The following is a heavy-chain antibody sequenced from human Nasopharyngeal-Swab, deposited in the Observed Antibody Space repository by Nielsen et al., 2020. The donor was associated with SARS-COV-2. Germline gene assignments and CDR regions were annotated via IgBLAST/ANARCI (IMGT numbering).Heavy chain of an antibody. V-gene: IGHV4-34*01. J-gene: IGHJ6*02. CDR3: ARDRPNYGMDV. CDR2: INHSGST. Sequence: SETLSLTCAVYGGSFSGYYWSWIRQPPGKGLEWIGEINHSGSTNYNPSLKSRVTISIDTSKNQFSLKLSSVTAADTAVYYCARDRPNYGMDVWGRGTTVTVSS. CDR1: GGSFSGYY.